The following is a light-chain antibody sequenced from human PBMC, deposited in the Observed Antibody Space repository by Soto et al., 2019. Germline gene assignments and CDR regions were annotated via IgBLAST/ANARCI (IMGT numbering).Light chain of an antibody. CDR2: EGS. CDR1: SSDVGSYNL. CDR3: CSHAGSSTVV. J-gene: IGLJ2*01. Sequence: QSVLTQPASVSGSPGQSITISCTGTSSDVGSYNLVSWYQQHPGKAPKLMIYEGSKRPSGVSNRFSGSKSGNTASLTISGLQAEDEADYYCCSHAGSSTVVFGRGTKLTVL. V-gene: IGLV2-23*01.